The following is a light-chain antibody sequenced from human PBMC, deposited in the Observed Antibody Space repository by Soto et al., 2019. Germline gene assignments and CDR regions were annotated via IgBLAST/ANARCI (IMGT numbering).Light chain of an antibody. CDR2: GAS. V-gene: IGKV3-20*01. CDR3: QQYTGPPTP. Sequence: EIVMTQSPGTLSVSPEERATLSCRGSQSVNSNYVAWCRQRPGQAPRLLIYGASKRAAGIPDRFSGSGSGTDFTLTINRLEHEDSAVYFCQQYTGPPTPFGQGTRLEI. J-gene: IGKJ5*01. CDR1: QSVNSNY.